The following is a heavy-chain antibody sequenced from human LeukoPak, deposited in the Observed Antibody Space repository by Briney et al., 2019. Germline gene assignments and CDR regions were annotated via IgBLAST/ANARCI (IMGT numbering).Heavy chain of an antibody. V-gene: IGHV4-59*08. D-gene: IGHD6-6*01. J-gene: IGHJ4*02. Sequence: SETLFLTCTVSGGSISSYYWSWIRQPPGKGLEWIGYIYYSGSTNYNPSLKSRVTISVDTSKNQFSLKLSSVTAADTAVYYCARLSIAEGYYFDYWGQGTLVTVSS. CDR2: IYYSGST. CDR3: ARLSIAEGYYFDY. CDR1: GGSISSYY.